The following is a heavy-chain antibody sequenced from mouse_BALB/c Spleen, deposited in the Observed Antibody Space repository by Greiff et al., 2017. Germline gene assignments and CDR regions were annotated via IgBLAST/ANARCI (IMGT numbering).Heavy chain of an antibody. V-gene: IGHV5-6-4*01. J-gene: IGHJ3*01. CDR2: ISSGGSYT. CDR3: TRDSDWFAY. Sequence: EVMLVESGGGLVKPGGSLKLSCAASGFTFSSYTMSWVRQTPEKRLEWVATISSGGSYTYYPDSVKGRFTISRDNAKNTLYLQMSSLKSEDTAIYYCTRDSDWFAYWGQGTLVTVSA. CDR1: GFTFSSYT.